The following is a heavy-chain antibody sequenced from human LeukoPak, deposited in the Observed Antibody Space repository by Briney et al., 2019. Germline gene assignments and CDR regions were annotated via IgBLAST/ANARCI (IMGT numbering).Heavy chain of an antibody. CDR2: ISYDGSNK. CDR1: GFTFSSYA. CDR3: AKAYYGSGSYFQPTNWFDP. V-gene: IGHV3-30*04. Sequence: GGSLRLSCAASGFTFSSYAMHWVRQAPGKGLEWVAVISYDGSNKYYADSVKGRFTISRDNSKNTLYLQMNSLRAEDTAVYYCAKAYYGSGSYFQPTNWFDPWGQGTLVTVSS. D-gene: IGHD3-10*01. J-gene: IGHJ5*02.